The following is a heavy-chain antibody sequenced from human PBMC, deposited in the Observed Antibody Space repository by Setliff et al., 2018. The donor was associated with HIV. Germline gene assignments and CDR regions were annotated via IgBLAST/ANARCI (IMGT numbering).Heavy chain of an antibody. V-gene: IGHV1-69*13. CDR1: GGTFSSYA. J-gene: IGHJ3*02. CDR3: AKDRDYGDRGDAFDI. D-gene: IGHD4-17*01. Sequence: SVKVSCKASGGTFSSYAISWVRQAPGQGLEWMGGFIPIFGTANYAQKFQGRVTITADESTSTAYMELSSLRPEDTAVYYCAKDRDYGDRGDAFDIWGQGTMVTVSS. CDR2: FIPIFGTA.